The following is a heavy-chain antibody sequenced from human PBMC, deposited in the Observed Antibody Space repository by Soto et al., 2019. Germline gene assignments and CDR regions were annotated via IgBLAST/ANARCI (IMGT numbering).Heavy chain of an antibody. Sequence: ASVKVSCKASGYTFSDFDINWLRQASGQGSEWMGWMNAKSGDTFFAQRFQGKFNMTWDTSLSTAYMEVGSLTSDDTAIYYCARGNPFNYAGFDVWGQGTTVTVSS. CDR3: ARGNPFNYAGFDV. D-gene: IGHD3-16*01. J-gene: IGHJ6*02. CDR1: GYTFSDFD. CDR2: MNAKSGDT. V-gene: IGHV1-8*01.